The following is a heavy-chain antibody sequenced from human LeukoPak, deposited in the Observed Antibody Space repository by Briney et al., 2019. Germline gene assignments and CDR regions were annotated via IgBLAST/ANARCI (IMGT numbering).Heavy chain of an antibody. Sequence: PGGSLRLSCAASGFTFRSYGMHWVRQAPGKGLEWVAVISYDGSNKYYADSVKGRFTISRDNSKNTLYLQMNSLRAEDTAVYYCAKDHGNYGSGSYYNVALDYWGQGTLVTVSS. D-gene: IGHD3-10*01. CDR2: ISYDGSNK. J-gene: IGHJ4*02. V-gene: IGHV3-30*18. CDR1: GFTFRSYG. CDR3: AKDHGNYGSGSYYNVALDY.